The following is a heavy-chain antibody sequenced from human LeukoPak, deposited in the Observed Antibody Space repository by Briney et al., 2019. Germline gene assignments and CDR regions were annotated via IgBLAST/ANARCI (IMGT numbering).Heavy chain of an antibody. V-gene: IGHV1-2*02. CDR3: ARGYCTGDTCSGAWFDP. CDR1: GYTFTGYY. D-gene: IGHD2-15*01. J-gene: IGHJ5*02. CDR2: INPNSGGT. Sequence: GASVKVSCKASGYTFTGYYMHWVRQAPGQGLEWMGWINPNSGGTNYAQKFQGRVTMTRDTSISTAYIELNRLRFDDTAVYYCARGYCTGDTCSGAWFDPWGRGTLVTVSS.